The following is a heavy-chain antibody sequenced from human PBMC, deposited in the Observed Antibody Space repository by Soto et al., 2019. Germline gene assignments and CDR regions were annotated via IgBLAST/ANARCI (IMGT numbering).Heavy chain of an antibody. CDR1: GYTFENYV. J-gene: IGHJ6*02. D-gene: IGHD2-21*01. CDR3: ARVVDLRPATYSGMDV. Sequence: GASVKVSCKAFGYTFENYVIHLVRQDPGHGPEWLGDMNAGTGNKKSSNLFQDRLILKMETSATSAYLELSGLTSDDTAIYYCARVVDLRPATYSGMDVWGPGTMVTVSS. V-gene: IGHV1-3*01. CDR2: MNAGTGNK.